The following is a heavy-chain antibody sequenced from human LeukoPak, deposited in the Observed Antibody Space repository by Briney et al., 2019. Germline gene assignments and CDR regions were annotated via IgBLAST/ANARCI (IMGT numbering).Heavy chain of an antibody. J-gene: IGHJ4*02. V-gene: IGHV4-59*01. CDR3: ARENPSGYYNRPIDY. CDR1: GDSISNYY. CDR2: IYYSGST. Sequence: PSETLSLTCTVSGDSISNYYWGWIRQPPGKGLEWIGYIYYSGSTTYNPSLKSRVTISVDTSKNQFSLKLISVTAADTAIYYCARENPSGYYNRPIDYWGQGTLVTVSS. D-gene: IGHD3-22*01.